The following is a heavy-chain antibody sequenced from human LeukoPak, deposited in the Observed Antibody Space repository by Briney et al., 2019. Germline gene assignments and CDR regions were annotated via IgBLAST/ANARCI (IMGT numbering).Heavy chain of an antibody. CDR3: AHSLDPQGDAFDI. J-gene: IGHJ3*02. D-gene: IGHD5-18*01. V-gene: IGHV3-23*01. CDR2: ISGSGGSN. Sequence: GGSLRRSCAASGFAFSSYAMSWVGQAPGKGLEWVSAISGSGGSNSYADSVKGRFTISRDNSKNTLYLQMNSLRAEDTAVYYCAHSLDPQGDAFDIWGQGTMVTVSS. CDR1: GFAFSSYA.